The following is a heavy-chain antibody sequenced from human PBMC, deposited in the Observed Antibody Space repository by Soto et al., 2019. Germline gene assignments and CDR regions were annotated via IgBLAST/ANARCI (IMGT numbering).Heavy chain of an antibody. J-gene: IGHJ4*02. CDR3: ARVFSSGSGWMYYFDF. Sequence: QVQLQESGPGLVKPSETLSLTCTVSSDSIAGENWWCWVRQPPGLGLEWIGEVFHTEGTNYNPSLKRRVTMEVDKSKNQFSLTLFSATAADTAVYYCARVFSSGSGWMYYFDFWGQGTLVSVSS. D-gene: IGHD6-19*01. V-gene: IGHV4-4*02. CDR2: VFHTEGT. CDR1: SDSIAGENW.